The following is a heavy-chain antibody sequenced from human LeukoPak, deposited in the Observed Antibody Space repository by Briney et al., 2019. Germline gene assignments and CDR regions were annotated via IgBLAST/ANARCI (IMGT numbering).Heavy chain of an antibody. CDR3: ASVAHSHYVSGKYYYDRDV. Sequence: GGSLRLSCAASGFPVSNNYMSWVRQAPGKGLKCVSLMYTEGQTYYADSVKGRFTISRDASENTLSLQMINLRAEDTAIYYCASVAHSHYVSGKYYYDRDVWGEGTTVTVSS. CDR2: MYTEGQT. V-gene: IGHV3-66*01. J-gene: IGHJ6*03. CDR1: GFPVSNNY. D-gene: IGHD3-10*01.